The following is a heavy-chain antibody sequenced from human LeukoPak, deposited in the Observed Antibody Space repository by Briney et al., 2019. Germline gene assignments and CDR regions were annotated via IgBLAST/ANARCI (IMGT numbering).Heavy chain of an antibody. CDR3: ARLRCSGANCYPNWFDP. V-gene: IGHV4-34*01. J-gene: IGHJ5*02. D-gene: IGHD2-15*01. CDR1: GGSFSSYY. CDR2: INHTGSA. Sequence: PETLSLTCAVYGGSFSSYYWSWIRQPPGKGLQWIAEINHTGSANYNPSLKSRVTTSVDTSKNQFSLKLRSVTAADTAVYYCARLRCSGANCYPNWFDPWGQGTLVTVSS.